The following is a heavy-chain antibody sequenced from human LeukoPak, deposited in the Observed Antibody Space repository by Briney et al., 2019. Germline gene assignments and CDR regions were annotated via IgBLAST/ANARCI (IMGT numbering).Heavy chain of an antibody. CDR2: ISSNGGST. J-gene: IGHJ4*02. V-gene: IGHV3-64*01. CDR3: ARDPARGRLGE. CDR1: GFTFSSYA. D-gene: IGHD3-16*01. Sequence: GGSLRLSCAASGFTFSSYAMHWVRQAPGKGLEYVSAISSNGGSTYYANSVKGRFTISRDNSKNTLYLQMGSLRAEDMAVYYCARDPARGRLGEWGQGTLVTVSS.